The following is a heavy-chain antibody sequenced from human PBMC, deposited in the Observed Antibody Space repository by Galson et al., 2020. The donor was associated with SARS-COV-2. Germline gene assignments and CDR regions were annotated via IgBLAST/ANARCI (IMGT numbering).Heavy chain of an antibody. V-gene: IGHV3-73*01. Sequence: GESLKISCAGSGFTFSGSAMHWVRQASGKGLEWVGLIRSKANSYAPAYAASVKGRFTIPRDDSKNTAYLQMNSLKTEDTAVYYCTRNVVGATIGGYFDLWGRGTLVTVSS. CDR2: IRSKANSYAP. CDR3: TRNVVGATIGGYFDL. J-gene: IGHJ2*01. CDR1: GFTFSGSA. D-gene: IGHD1-26*01.